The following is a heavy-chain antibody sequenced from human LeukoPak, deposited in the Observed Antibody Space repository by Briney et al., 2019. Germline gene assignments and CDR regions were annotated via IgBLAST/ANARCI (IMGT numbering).Heavy chain of an antibody. Sequence: ASVKVSCKASGYTFTSYGISWVRQAPGQGLEWMGWISAYNGNTNYAQKFQGRVTMTTDTSTSTAYMELRSLRSDDTAVYYCARVDSSSWYSHGDEYFQHWGQGTLVTASS. CDR3: ARVDSSSWYSHGDEYFQH. J-gene: IGHJ1*01. D-gene: IGHD6-13*01. V-gene: IGHV1-18*01. CDR1: GYTFTSYG. CDR2: ISAYNGNT.